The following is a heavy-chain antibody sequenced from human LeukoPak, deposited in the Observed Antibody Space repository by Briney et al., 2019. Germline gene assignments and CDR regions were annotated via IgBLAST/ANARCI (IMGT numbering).Heavy chain of an antibody. D-gene: IGHD1-7*01. CDR2: IYTSGNT. CDR3: ARGGVPGLVGTKVRRPWFDP. Sequence: SETLSLTCTVSGDSISSYYWSWIRQPAGKGLEWIGRIYTSGNTKYNPSLKSRVTMSLDTSKNQFSLKLNSVTAADTAVYHCARGGVPGLVGTKVRRPWFDPWGQGTLVTVSS. J-gene: IGHJ5*02. V-gene: IGHV4-4*07. CDR1: GDSISSYY.